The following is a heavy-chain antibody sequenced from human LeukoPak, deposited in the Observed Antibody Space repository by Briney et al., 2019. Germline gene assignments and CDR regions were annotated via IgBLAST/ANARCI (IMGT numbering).Heavy chain of an antibody. V-gene: IGHV1-2*04. J-gene: IGHJ3*02. CDR3: ARDADDYGDYVNAFDI. Sequence: ASVKVSCKASGYTFNGYYMHWVRQAPGQGLEWMGWINPNSGGTNYAQQFQGWLTMTRDTSISTAYMELSRLRSDDTAVYYCARDADDYGDYVNAFDIWGQGTMVTVSS. CDR1: GYTFNGYY. CDR2: INPNSGGT. D-gene: IGHD4-17*01.